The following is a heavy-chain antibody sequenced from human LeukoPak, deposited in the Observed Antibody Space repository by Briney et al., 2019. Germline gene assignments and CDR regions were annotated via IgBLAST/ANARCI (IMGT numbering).Heavy chain of an antibody. D-gene: IGHD5-24*01. J-gene: IGHJ4*02. CDR1: GFTFSSYE. Sequence: GGSLRLSCAASGFTFSSYEMNWVRQAPGKGLEWVAVISYDGSSKYYADSVKGRFTISRDNSKSTLYLQMNSLRAGDTAVYYCARDSVEMATIPEDYWGQGTLVTVSS. V-gene: IGHV3-30-3*01. CDR3: ARDSVEMATIPEDY. CDR2: ISYDGSSK.